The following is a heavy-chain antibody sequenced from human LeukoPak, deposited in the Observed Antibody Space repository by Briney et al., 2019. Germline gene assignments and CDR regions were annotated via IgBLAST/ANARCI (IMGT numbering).Heavy chain of an antibody. Sequence: SVKVSCKASGGTFISYAISWVRQAPGQGLEWMGGIIPIFGTANYAQKFQGRVTITADESTSTAYMELSSLRSEDTAVYYSARAGDYGDYAVNWFDPWGQGTLVTVSS. J-gene: IGHJ5*02. D-gene: IGHD4-17*01. CDR1: GGTFISYA. V-gene: IGHV1-69*13. CDR3: ARAGDYGDYAVNWFDP. CDR2: IIPIFGTA.